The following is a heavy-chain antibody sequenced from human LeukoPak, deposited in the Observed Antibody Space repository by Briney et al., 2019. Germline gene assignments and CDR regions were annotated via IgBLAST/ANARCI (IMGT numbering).Heavy chain of an antibody. V-gene: IGHV3-23*01. Sequence: GGSLRLSCAASGFTFSSYAMSWVRQAPGKGLEWVSAISGSGGSTYHADSVKGRFTISRDNSKNTLYLQMNSLRAEDTAVYYCAKDRVVRGVRGAFDIWGQGTMVTVSS. CDR1: GFTFSSYA. J-gene: IGHJ3*02. CDR3: AKDRVVRGVRGAFDI. CDR2: ISGSGGST. D-gene: IGHD3-10*01.